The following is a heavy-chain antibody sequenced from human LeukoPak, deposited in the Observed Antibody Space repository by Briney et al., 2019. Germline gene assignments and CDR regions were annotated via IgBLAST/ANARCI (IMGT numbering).Heavy chain of an antibody. CDR3: ARRSGDRAFDI. D-gene: IGHD3-10*01. CDR1: GFTFENSA. V-gene: IGHV3-9*03. Sequence: PGRSLRLSCAASGFTFENSAMHWVRHAPGKGLEWVSGISWNSGDLIYADSVKGRFTISRDNAKNSLHLQMNSLRLEDMALYYCARRSGDRAFDIWGQGTMVTVSS. CDR2: ISWNSGDL. J-gene: IGHJ3*02.